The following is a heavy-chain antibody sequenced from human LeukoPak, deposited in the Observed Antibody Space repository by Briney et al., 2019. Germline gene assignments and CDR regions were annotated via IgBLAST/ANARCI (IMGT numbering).Heavy chain of an antibody. J-gene: IGHJ5*02. D-gene: IGHD2-2*01. V-gene: IGHV4-59*08. CDR3: ARHVLVPAARGWFDP. CDR1: GGSISSYY. CDR2: IYYSGST. Sequence: SETLSLTCTVSGGSISSYYWSWIRQPPGKGLEWIGYIYYSGSTNYNPSLKSRVTISVDTSKNQFSLKLSSVTAADTAVYYGARHVLVPAARGWFDPWGQGTLVTVSS.